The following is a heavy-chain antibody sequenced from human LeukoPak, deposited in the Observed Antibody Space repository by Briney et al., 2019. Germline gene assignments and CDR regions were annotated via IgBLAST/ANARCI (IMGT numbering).Heavy chain of an antibody. V-gene: IGHV3-23*01. D-gene: IGHD3-3*01. Sequence: AGGSLRLSCAASGFTFSSYAMSWVRQAPGKGLEWVSAISGSGGSTYYADSVKGRFTISRDNSKNTLYLQMNSLRAEDTAVYHCAKVIMYYDFWSGYPFDYWGQGTLVTVSS. CDR2: ISGSGGST. J-gene: IGHJ4*02. CDR1: GFTFSSYA. CDR3: AKVIMYYDFWSGYPFDY.